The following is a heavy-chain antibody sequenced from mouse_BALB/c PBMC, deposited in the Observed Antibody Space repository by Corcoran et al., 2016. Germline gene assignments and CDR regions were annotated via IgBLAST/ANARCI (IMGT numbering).Heavy chain of an antibody. J-gene: IGHJ2*01. CDR2: IDPANGNT. D-gene: IGHD2-1*01. CDR1: GFNIKDTY. CDR3: GRSREGNYVVY. Sequence: EVQLQQSGAEPVKPGASVKLSCTASGFNIKDTYMHWVKQRPEQGLEWIGRIDPANGNTKYDPKFQGKATMTADTSSNTVYLQLSSLTSEATAVYYCGRSREGNYVVYWGQGTTLTVSS. V-gene: IGHV14-3*02.